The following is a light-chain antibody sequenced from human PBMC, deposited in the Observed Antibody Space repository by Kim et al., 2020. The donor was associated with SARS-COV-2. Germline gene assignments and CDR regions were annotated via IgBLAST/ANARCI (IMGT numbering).Light chain of an antibody. Sequence: QSVLTQPPSASGTPGQRITISCSGSSSNIGSNYVYWYQHLPGTAPKLLIYENYERPSGVPDRFSGSKSGTSASLAIIGLRSEDEGDYYCAAWDDSLSGPWVFGGGTKLTVL. CDR1: SSNIGSNY. CDR2: ENY. V-gene: IGLV1-47*01. J-gene: IGLJ3*02. CDR3: AAWDDSLSGPWV.